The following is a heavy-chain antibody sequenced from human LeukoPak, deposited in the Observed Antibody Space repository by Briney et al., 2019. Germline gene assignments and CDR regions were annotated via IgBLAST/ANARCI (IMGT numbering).Heavy chain of an antibody. D-gene: IGHD4-11*01. J-gene: IGHJ4*02. CDR1: GYTFTTYY. V-gene: IGHV1-46*01. Sequence: GASVKVSCKASGYTFTTYYMHWVRQAPRQGLEWMGIINPSGGSTTYAQKFQGRVTMTRDTSTSTVYMELSSLRSEDTAVFFCARAFTVRSRIDYWGQGTLVTVSS. CDR2: INPSGGST. CDR3: ARAFTVRSRIDY.